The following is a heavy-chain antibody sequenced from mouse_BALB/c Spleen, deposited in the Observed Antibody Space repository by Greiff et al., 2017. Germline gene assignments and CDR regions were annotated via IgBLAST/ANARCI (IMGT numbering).Heavy chain of an antibody. CDR3: ARRVRDYFDY. Sequence: QVQLQQSGAELVRPGSSVTISCTASGYAFSSYWMNWVKQRPGQGLEWIGQIYPGDGDTNYNGKFKGKATLTADNSSSTAYMQLSSLTSEDSAVYYCARRVRDYFDYWGQGTTLTVSS. J-gene: IGHJ2*01. CDR1: GYAFSSYW. CDR2: IYPGDGDT. V-gene: IGHV1-80*01. D-gene: IGHD2-14*01.